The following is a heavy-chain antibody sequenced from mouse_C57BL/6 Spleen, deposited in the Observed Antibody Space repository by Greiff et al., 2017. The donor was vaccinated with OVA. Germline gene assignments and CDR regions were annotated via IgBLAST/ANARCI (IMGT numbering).Heavy chain of an antibody. CDR3: ARDSPHFDY. CDR2: IIHDGSN. J-gene: IGHJ2*01. V-gene: IGHV3-6*01. CDR1: GYSITSGYD. Sequence: DVKLQESGPGLVKPSQSLSLTCSVTGYSITSGYDLYAIRHSTVNKLEWLGYIIHDGSNNYNPSLKNRISITRDTSKNQFFLKLNSVTTEDTATYYCARDSPHFDYWGQGTTLTVSS.